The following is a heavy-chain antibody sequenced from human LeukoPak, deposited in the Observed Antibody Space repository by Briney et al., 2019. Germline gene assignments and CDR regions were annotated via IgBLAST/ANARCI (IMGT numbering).Heavy chain of an antibody. Sequence: PSETLSLTCAVYGGSFSGYYWSWIRQPPGKGLEWIGEINHSGSTNYNPSLKSRVTISIDTSKNQFSLKLSSVTAADTAVYYCARTRIVVVPAALEYYMDVWGKGTTVTISS. V-gene: IGHV4-34*01. CDR2: INHSGST. CDR1: GGSFSGYY. D-gene: IGHD2-2*01. CDR3: ARTRIVVVPAALEYYMDV. J-gene: IGHJ6*03.